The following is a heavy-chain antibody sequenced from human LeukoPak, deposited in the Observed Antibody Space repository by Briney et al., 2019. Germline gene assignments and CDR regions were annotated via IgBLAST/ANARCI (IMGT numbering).Heavy chain of an antibody. CDR3: ARDPLRYLRVGHYDY. CDR2: IDYDSSHI. Sequence: GGSLRLSCAASGFTFSNSAMNWVRQVPGKGLEWVSSIDYDSSHIYYAASVRGRFPISRDNARNSVYLQMNSLRVEDTAVYYCARDPLRYLRVGHYDYWGQGTLVAVSS. V-gene: IGHV3-21*01. CDR1: GFTFSNSA. D-gene: IGHD3-9*01. J-gene: IGHJ4*02.